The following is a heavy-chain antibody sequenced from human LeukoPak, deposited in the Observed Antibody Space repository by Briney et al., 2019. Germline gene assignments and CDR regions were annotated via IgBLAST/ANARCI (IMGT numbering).Heavy chain of an antibody. Sequence: SETLSLTCAVYGGSFSGYYWSWIRQPLGKGLEWIGEINHSGSTNYNPSLKSRVTISVDTAKNQFSLKLSSVTAADTAVYYCARPGVRQYRAPLGYWGQGTLVTVSS. J-gene: IGHJ4*02. V-gene: IGHV4-34*01. CDR3: ARPGVRQYRAPLGY. CDR2: INHSGST. CDR1: GGSFSGYY. D-gene: IGHD6-6*01.